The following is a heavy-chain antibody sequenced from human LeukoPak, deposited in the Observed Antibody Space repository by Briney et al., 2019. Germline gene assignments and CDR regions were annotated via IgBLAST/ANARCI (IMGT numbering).Heavy chain of an antibody. CDR1: GGSFSGYY. Sequence: SETLSLTCAVYGGSFSGYYWSWIRQPPGKGLEWIGEIKHSGSTNYNPSLKSRVTISVDTSKNQFSLKLSSVTAADTAVYYCARRAAYCGGDCYYYFDYWGQGTLVTVSS. CDR3: ARRAAYCGGDCYYYFDY. V-gene: IGHV4-34*01. CDR2: IKHSGST. D-gene: IGHD2-21*02. J-gene: IGHJ4*02.